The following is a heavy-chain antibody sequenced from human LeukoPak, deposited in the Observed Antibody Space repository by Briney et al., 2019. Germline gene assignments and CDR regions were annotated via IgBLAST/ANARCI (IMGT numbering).Heavy chain of an antibody. V-gene: IGHV4-39*01. CDR3: ARQADYGDLPFFDY. Sequence: SETLSLTCTVSGGSISSSNYYWGWVRQPPGKGLEWIGSFYYSGSAYYNPSLKRRVTISLDTSKNQFSLKLSSVTAADTAVYYCARQADYGDLPFFDYWGQGTLVTVSS. CDR2: FYYSGSA. J-gene: IGHJ4*02. D-gene: IGHD4-17*01. CDR1: GGSISSSNYY.